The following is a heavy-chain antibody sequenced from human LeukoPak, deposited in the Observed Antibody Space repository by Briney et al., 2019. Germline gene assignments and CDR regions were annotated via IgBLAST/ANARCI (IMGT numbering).Heavy chain of an antibody. D-gene: IGHD3-9*01. CDR1: GFTFSSNS. V-gene: IGHV3-53*01. CDR3: ARGHYDLLTGYFKY. Sequence: PGGSLRLSCTVSGFTFSSNSMSWVRQAPGKGLEWVSFIYSDNTHYSDSVKGRFTISRDNSKNTLYLQMNSLRAEDTAVYYCARGHYDLLTGYFKYWGQGTLVTVSS. CDR2: IYSDNT. J-gene: IGHJ4*02.